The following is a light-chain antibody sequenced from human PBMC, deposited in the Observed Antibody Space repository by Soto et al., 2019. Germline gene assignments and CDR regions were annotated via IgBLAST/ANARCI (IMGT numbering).Light chain of an antibody. V-gene: IGLV1-51*01. J-gene: IGLJ1*01. CDR3: GTWDSSLNAVV. Sequence: SVLTRPPSVSAAPGQNVTISCSGTDSNIGKNYVSWYQQFPGTVPKVLIYDNNNRPSGIPDRFSGSKSGTSATLGITGLQTGDEADYYCGTWDSSLNAVVFGAGTKVTVL. CDR2: DNN. CDR1: DSNIGKNY.